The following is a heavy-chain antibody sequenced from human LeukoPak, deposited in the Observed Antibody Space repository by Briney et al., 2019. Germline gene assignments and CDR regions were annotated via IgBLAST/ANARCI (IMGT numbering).Heavy chain of an antibody. CDR1: GGSISSSSYY. J-gene: IGHJ5*02. V-gene: IGHV4-39*07. D-gene: IGHD6-19*01. CDR3: ARGYSGWYIRWLDP. CDR2: IYYSGST. Sequence: SETLSLTCTVSGGSISSSSYYWGWIRQPPGKGLEWIGSIYYSGSTYYNPSLKSRVTISVDTSKNQFSLNLSSVTAADTAVYYCARGYSGWYIRWLDPWGQGTLVTVSS.